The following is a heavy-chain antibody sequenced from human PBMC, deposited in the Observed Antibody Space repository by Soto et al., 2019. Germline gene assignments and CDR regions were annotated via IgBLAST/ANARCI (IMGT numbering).Heavy chain of an antibody. Sequence: SVKVSCKASGGNSSSYIITWVRQAPGQGLEWVGGIIPIFGTTNYAQKFQGSVTIIADKSTSTAYMELSSLASEDTAVYYCARVKTMVRGRLWYYYGMDVWGQGTKVTVS. CDR3: ARVKTMVRGRLWYYYGMDV. CDR2: IIPIFGTT. D-gene: IGHD3-10*01. J-gene: IGHJ6*02. V-gene: IGHV1-69*06. CDR1: GGNSSSYI.